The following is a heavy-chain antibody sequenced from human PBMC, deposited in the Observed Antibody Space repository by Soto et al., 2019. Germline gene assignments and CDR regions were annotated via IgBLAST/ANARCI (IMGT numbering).Heavy chain of an antibody. J-gene: IGHJ4*02. Sequence: QVQLVESGGGVVQPGRSLRLSCAASRFTFSGYGMHWVRQAPGKGLEWVAGISYDGSNKFYADSVKGRFTISIDNSKNTLFLQMNSLTAEDTAVYYCAKGGRAYCGGDCRYYFDYWGQGTLVTVSS. V-gene: IGHV3-30*18. CDR1: RFTFSGYG. CDR2: ISYDGSNK. D-gene: IGHD2-21*02. CDR3: AKGGRAYCGGDCRYYFDY.